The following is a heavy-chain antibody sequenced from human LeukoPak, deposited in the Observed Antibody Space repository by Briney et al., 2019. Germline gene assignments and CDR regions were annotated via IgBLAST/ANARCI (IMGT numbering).Heavy chain of an antibody. CDR1: GASISSYY. CDR3: ARESVDTYGTMFDY. V-gene: IGHV4-59*01. D-gene: IGHD5-18*01. CDR2: IYYSGNT. Sequence: SETLSLTCTVSGASISSYYWSWIRQPPGKGLEWIGNIYYSGNTNYNPSLKSRVTISVDTSKNHLSLKLKSVTAADTAVYYCARESVDTYGTMFDYWGQGTLVTVSS. J-gene: IGHJ4*02.